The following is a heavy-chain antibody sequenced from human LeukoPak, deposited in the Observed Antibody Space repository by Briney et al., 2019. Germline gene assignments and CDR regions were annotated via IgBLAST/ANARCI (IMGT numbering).Heavy chain of an antibody. CDR2: IYHSGST. V-gene: IGHV4-4*02. J-gene: IGHJ6*03. D-gene: IGHD2-2*01. Sequence: SGILSLTCAVSGGSISSSNWWSWVRQPPGKGLEWIGEIYHSGSTNYNPSLKSRVTISVDKSKNQFSLKLSSVTAADTAVYYCARCHTYCSSTSCYSHFGYYYYYMDVWGKGTTVTVSS. CDR1: GGSISSSNW. CDR3: ARCHTYCSSTSCYSHFGYYYYYMDV.